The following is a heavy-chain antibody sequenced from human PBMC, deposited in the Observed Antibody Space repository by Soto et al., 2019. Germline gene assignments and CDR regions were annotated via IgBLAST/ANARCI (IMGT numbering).Heavy chain of an antibody. V-gene: IGHV4-59*01. D-gene: IGHD3-16*02. CDR1: GGPISSYY. CDR2: IYYSGST. Sequence: PSETLSLTCTVSGGPISSYYWSWIRQPPGKGLEWIGYIYYSGSTNYNPSLKSRVTISVDTSKNQFSLKLSSVTAADTAVYYCTTTSYDYIWGSYRPSDAFDIWGQGTMVTVSS. CDR3: TTTSYDYIWGSYRPSDAFDI. J-gene: IGHJ3*02.